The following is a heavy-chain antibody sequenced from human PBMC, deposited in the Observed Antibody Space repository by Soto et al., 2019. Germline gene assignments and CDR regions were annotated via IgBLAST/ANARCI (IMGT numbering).Heavy chain of an antibody. CDR3: ARSNWNFPFEY. CDR1: GGSISSFY. CDR2: IYYTGTT. J-gene: IGHJ4*02. Sequence: QVQLEESGPRLVKPSETLSLTCTISGGSISSFYWNWLRQAPGKGLEWIGYIYYTGTTNYNPSLKSRITMSLDTSKDQFSLNLTSVTAADTAVYYCARSNWNFPFEYWGQGTLVTVSS. V-gene: IGHV4-59*01. D-gene: IGHD1-7*01.